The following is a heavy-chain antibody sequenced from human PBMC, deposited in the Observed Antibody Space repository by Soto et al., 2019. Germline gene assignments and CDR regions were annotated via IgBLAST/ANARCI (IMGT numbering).Heavy chain of an antibody. Sequence: VQLVESGGSMVRPGGSLRLSCAASGFTFDDFGMTWVRQAPGKGLEWISNINWDGSSTGYADSVKGRFTLSRDNAKTSLYLQMITLRAEDTAVYYCARERGSLTGSYFDYWGQGTLVTVSS. J-gene: IGHJ4*02. CDR1: GFTFDDFG. V-gene: IGHV3-20*04. CDR3: ARERGSLTGSYFDY. CDR2: INWDGSST. D-gene: IGHD3-9*01.